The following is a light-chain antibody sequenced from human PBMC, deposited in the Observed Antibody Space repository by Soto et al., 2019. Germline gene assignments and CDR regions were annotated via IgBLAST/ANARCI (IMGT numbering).Light chain of an antibody. CDR1: QNVSSNL. J-gene: IGKJ1*01. CDR3: QQYDTLPRT. Sequence: EIVLTQSPGTLSLSPGERATLSCRASQNVSSNLLVWYQQHPGQAPSLLIHGASNRATGIPDRFNGSGSGTDFALTISRLEPEDSAVYYCQQYDTLPRTFGQGTKVDIK. CDR2: GAS. V-gene: IGKV3-20*01.